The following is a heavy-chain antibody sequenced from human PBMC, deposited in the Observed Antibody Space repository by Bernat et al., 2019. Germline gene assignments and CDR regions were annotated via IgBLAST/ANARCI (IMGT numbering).Heavy chain of an antibody. Sequence: QVQLQESGPGLVKPSQTLSLTCTVSGGSISSDGYYWSWIRQHPGKGLEWIGYIYYSGSTYYNPSLESRVTISVDTSKRQFSLRLSSVTAVDTAVYYCARSFGSSSWYFDLWGRGTLVSVSS. V-gene: IGHV4-31*03. J-gene: IGHJ2*01. CDR2: IYYSGST. CDR3: ARSFGSSSWYFDL. CDR1: GGSISSDGYY. D-gene: IGHD6-13*01.